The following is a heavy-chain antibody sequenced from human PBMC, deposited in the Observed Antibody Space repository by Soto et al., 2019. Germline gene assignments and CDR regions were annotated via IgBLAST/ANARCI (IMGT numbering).Heavy chain of an antibody. CDR2: INPQTGGT. V-gene: IGHV1-2*02. D-gene: IGHD2-21*01. CDR1: VYTFTGYY. J-gene: IGHJ6*02. CDR3: ARERYPVISDGMDV. Sequence: QVQLVQSGAEVKTPGASVRVSCKASVYTFTGYYIHWVREAPGQGLGWMGWINPQTGGTSYAQKFQGRVTLSRDTSINTAYLELSRLRFDDAAVYFCARERYPVISDGMDVWGQGTTVTVSS.